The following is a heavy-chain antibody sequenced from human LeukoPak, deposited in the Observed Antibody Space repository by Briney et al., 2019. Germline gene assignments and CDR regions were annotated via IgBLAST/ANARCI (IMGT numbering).Heavy chain of an antibody. V-gene: IGHV3-33*08. CDR2: IWSDGSNE. D-gene: IGHD1-26*01. Sequence: GGSLRLSCAASGFTFTKYWMSWVRQAPGKGLEWVAFIWSDGSNEYYADSVKGRFTISRDNSKNTLYLQMNSLRAEDTAVYYCAREGGSYHYFDYWGQGTLVTVSS. CDR3: AREGGSYHYFDY. J-gene: IGHJ4*02. CDR1: GFTFTKYW.